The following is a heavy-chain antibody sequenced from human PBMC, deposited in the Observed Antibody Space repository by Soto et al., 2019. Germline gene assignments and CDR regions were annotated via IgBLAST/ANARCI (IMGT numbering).Heavy chain of an antibody. CDR3: ASLSGNNRFDP. CDR1: GGTFSSYA. CDR2: IIPIFGAA. J-gene: IGHJ5*02. Sequence: VASVKVSCKASGGTFSSYAISWVRQAPGQGLEWMGGIIPIFGAANYGQKFQGRVTITADKSTSTAYMELSSLRSEDTAVYYCASLSGNNRFDPWGQGTLVTVSS. V-gene: IGHV1-69*06. D-gene: IGHD2-15*01.